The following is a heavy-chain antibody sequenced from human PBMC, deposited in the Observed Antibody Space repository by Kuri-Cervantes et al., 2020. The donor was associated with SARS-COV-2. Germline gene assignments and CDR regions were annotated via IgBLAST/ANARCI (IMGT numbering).Heavy chain of an antibody. CDR2: INANSGGT. V-gene: IGHV1-2*02. CDR3: ARGGTGIFTWFDP. J-gene: IGHJ5*02. CDR1: GYTFTGYY. Sequence: ASVKVSCKASGYTFTGYYMHWVRQAPGQGLGWMGWINANSGGTNYAQKFQGRVTMTRDTSVSTAYMELSRLRSDDTAVYYCARGGTGIFTWFDPWGQGTLVTVSS.